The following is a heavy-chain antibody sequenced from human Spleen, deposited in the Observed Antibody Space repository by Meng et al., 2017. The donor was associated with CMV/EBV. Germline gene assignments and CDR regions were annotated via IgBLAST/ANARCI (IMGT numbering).Heavy chain of an antibody. CDR2: ISSSNTYI. CDR3: ARDPLPGSTWLFDH. D-gene: IGHD5/OR15-5a*01. CDR1: EFTFSRHS. V-gene: IGHV3-21*01. Sequence: SEFTFSRHSMTWVRQAPGKGLKWVSSISSSNTYIYYGDSVRGRFTISRDNANNLLYLQMNSLRAEDTAVYYCARDPLPGSTWLFDHWGQGTLVTVSS. J-gene: IGHJ4*02.